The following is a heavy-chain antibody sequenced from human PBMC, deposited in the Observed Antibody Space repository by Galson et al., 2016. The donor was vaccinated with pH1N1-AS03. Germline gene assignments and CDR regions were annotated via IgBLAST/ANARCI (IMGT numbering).Heavy chain of an antibody. CDR3: SRDPRTAFDI. CDR2: INSDGSGT. Sequence: SLRLSCAASGVTFSYYWMHWVRHAPGEGLVWVSGINSDGSGTMYADSVKGRFTISRDNAKNTLYLQMNSLRAEDTAIYYCSRDPRTAFDIWGQGTTVTVSS. CDR1: GVTFSYYW. V-gene: IGHV3-74*03. J-gene: IGHJ3*02.